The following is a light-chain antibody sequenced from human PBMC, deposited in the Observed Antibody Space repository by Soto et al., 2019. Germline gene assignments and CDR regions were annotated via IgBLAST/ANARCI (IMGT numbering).Light chain of an antibody. Sequence: QSVLTRQPSVSGAPGQRVTISCTGSSSNIGAGYDVHWYQQLPGTAPKLLIYGNSNRPSGVPDRFSGSKSGTSASLAITGLQAEDEADYYCQSYDSSLSGYVFGTGTKVTV. V-gene: IGLV1-40*01. CDR2: GNS. CDR3: QSYDSSLSGYV. CDR1: SSNIGAGYD. J-gene: IGLJ1*01.